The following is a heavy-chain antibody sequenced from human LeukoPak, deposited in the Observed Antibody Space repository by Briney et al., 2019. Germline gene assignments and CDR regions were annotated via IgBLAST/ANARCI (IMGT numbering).Heavy chain of an antibody. D-gene: IGHD6-6*01. CDR1: GYTFTGYY. CDR3: ARSSSSSYYYYGMDV. V-gene: IGHV1-2*02. CDR2: INPNSGGT. Sequence: ASVKVSCKASGYTFTGYYMHWVRQAPGQGLEWMGWINPNSGGTNYAQKFQGRVTITADKSTSTAYMELSSLRSEDTAVYYCARSSSSSYYYYGMDVWGQGTTVTVSS. J-gene: IGHJ6*02.